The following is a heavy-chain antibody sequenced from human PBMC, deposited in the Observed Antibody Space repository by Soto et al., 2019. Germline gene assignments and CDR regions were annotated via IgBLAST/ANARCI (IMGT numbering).Heavy chain of an antibody. CDR3: AKDSTVATLRGYFES. CDR1: GFTFSNYA. Sequence: EVQLLESGGGLVQPGESLRLSCAASGFTFSNYAMTWVRQAPGKGLEWVSSVHDSGDTTYYTDSVKGRFTISRDNSTNALYWQLISLRAEDTAVYYCAKDSTVATLRGYFESWGQGTLLTVSS. J-gene: IGHJ4*02. CDR2: VHDSGDTT. V-gene: IGHV3-23*01. D-gene: IGHD5-12*01.